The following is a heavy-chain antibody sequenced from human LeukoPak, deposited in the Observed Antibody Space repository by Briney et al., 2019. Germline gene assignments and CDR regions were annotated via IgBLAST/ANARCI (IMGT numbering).Heavy chain of an antibody. D-gene: IGHD5-24*01. CDR3: ARGWLRYVFDY. J-gene: IGHJ4*02. CDR2: IKQDGSEK. Sequence: GGSLRLSCAASGFTFSSYAMSWVRQAPGKGLEWVANIKQDGSEKYYVDSVKGRFTISRDNAKNSLYLQMNSLRAEDTAVYYCARGWLRYVFDYWGQGTLVTVSS. CDR1: GFTFSSYA. V-gene: IGHV3-7*01.